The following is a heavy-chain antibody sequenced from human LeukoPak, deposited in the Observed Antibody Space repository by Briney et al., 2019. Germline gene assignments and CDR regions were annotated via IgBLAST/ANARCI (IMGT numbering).Heavy chain of an antibody. CDR1: GFTFSSYA. D-gene: IGHD4/OR15-4a*01. CDR3: ARRITLVPGY. J-gene: IGHJ4*02. Sequence: PGGSLRLXCAASGFTFSSYAMTWVRQAPGKGLEWVSTITGSGDTTYYADSVKGRFTISRDNSKDTLYLQMNSLRADDTAVYYCARRITLVPGYWGQGTLVTVSS. V-gene: IGHV3-23*01. CDR2: ITGSGDTT.